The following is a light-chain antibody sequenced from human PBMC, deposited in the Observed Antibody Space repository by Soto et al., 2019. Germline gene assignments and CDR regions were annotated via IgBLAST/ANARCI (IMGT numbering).Light chain of an antibody. Sequence: DIQMTQSPSSLSASVGDRVTITCRASQSISSYLNWYQQKPGKVPKLLIYAASSLQSGVPSRFRGSGSGTDYTLTISSLQPEDFATYYCQQSYRTPTFGQGTRQE. V-gene: IGKV1-39*01. J-gene: IGKJ5*01. CDR3: QQSYRTPT. CDR1: QSISSY. CDR2: AAS.